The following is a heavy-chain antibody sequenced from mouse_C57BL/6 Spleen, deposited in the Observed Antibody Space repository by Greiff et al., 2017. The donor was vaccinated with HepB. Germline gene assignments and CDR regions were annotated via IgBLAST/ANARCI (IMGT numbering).Heavy chain of an antibody. D-gene: IGHD1-1*01. CDR2: IYPGNSDT. CDR3: TRASDYYGSSYGWYFDV. Sequence: EVQLQQSGTVLARPGASVKMSCKTSGYTFTSYWMHWVKQRPGQGLEWIGAIYPGNSDTSYNQKFKGKAKLTAVTSASTAYMELSSLTNEDSAVYYCTRASDYYGSSYGWYFDVWGTGTTVTVSS. J-gene: IGHJ1*03. CDR1: GYTFTSYW. V-gene: IGHV1-5*01.